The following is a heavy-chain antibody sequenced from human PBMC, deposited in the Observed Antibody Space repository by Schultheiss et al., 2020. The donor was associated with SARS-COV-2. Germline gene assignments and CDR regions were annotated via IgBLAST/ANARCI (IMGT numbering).Heavy chain of an antibody. J-gene: IGHJ4*02. CDR2: INHSGST. D-gene: IGHD5-18*01. Sequence: SETLSLTCAVYGGSFSGYYWSWIRQPPGKGLEWIGEINHSGSTNYNPSLKSRVTISVDTSKNQFSLKLSSVTAADTAVYYCARGPPGYSYGMDYWGQGTLVTVSS. CDR1: GGSFSGYY. CDR3: ARGPPGYSYGMDY. V-gene: IGHV4-34*01.